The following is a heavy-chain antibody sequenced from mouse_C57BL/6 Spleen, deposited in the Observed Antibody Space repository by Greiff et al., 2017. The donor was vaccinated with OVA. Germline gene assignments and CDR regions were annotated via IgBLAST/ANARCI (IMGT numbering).Heavy chain of an antibody. D-gene: IGHD3-3*01. CDR1: GYSFTSGYY. CDR2: ISYYVSH. Sequence: EVQLVESGPGLVKPSQSLSLTCSVTGYSFTSGYYWNWIRQFPGNKLEWMGYISYYVSHNYNPSLKNRISITRDTAHNQFFLNLNSATTEDTATYYFANGDVGFDYWGQGTTLTVSS. J-gene: IGHJ2*01. V-gene: IGHV3-6*01. CDR3: ANGDVGFDY.